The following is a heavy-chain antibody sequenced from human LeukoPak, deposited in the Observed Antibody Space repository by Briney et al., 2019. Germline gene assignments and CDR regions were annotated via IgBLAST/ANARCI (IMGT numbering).Heavy chain of an antibody. CDR3: ASFDV. V-gene: IGHV4-4*07. CDR2: IYTSGSTNYT. Sequence: KSSETLSLTCTVSGGSISSHYWSWIRQPAGKGLVWIGRIYTSGSTNYTNYNPSLKSRVTMSVDTSKNQFSLQLSSVTAADTAVYYCASFDVWGQGIMVTVSS. J-gene: IGHJ3*01. CDR1: GGSISSHY.